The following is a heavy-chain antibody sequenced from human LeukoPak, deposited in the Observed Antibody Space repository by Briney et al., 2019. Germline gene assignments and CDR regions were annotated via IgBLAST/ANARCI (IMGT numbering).Heavy chain of an antibody. CDR3: ARIYYDSSGYYLYFDY. J-gene: IGHJ4*02. V-gene: IGHV1-3*01. Sequence: ASVKVSCKASGYTFTSYAMHWVRQAPGQRLEWMGWINAGNGNTKYSQKFQGRVTITRDTSASTAYMELSSLRSEDTAVYYCARIYYDSSGYYLYFDYWGQGTLVTVSS. CDR2: INAGNGNT. D-gene: IGHD3-22*01. CDR1: GYTFTSYA.